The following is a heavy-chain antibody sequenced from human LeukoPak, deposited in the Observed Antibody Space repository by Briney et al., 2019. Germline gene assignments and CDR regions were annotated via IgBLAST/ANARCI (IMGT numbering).Heavy chain of an antibody. D-gene: IGHD1-26*01. Sequence: GGSLRLSCAASGFTFSSYAMSWVRQAPGKGLEWVSAISGSGGSTYYADSVKGRFTISRDNSKNTLYLEMNSLRAEDTAVYYCARIVGATPGAFDIWGQGTMVTVSS. J-gene: IGHJ3*02. CDR1: GFTFSSYA. CDR2: ISGSGGST. V-gene: IGHV3-23*01. CDR3: ARIVGATPGAFDI.